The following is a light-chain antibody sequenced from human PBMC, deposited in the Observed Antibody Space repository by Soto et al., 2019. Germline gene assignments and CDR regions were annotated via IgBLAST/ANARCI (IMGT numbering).Light chain of an antibody. CDR1: SSDVGGYNY. J-gene: IGLJ2*01. V-gene: IGLV2-14*01. CDR2: EVS. CDR3: SSYTSSSTSV. Sequence: QSVPPQPASVSGSPGQSITISCTGTSSDVGGYNYVSWYQQHPGKAPKLMIYEVSNRPSGVSNRFSGSKSGNTASLTISGLQAEDEADYYCSSYTSSSTSVFGGGTKLTVL.